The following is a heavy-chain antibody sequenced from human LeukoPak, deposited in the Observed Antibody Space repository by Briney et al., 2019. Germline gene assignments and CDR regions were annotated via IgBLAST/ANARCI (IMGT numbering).Heavy chain of an antibody. Sequence: ASVKVSCKASGYTFTGYYMHWVRQAPGQGLEWMGWINPNSGGTNYAQNFQGRVTMTRDTSISTAYMELSRLRSDDTAVYYCARVTGYQVPDYWGQGTLVTVSS. V-gene: IGHV1-2*02. D-gene: IGHD3-9*01. CDR1: GYTFTGYY. J-gene: IGHJ4*02. CDR3: ARVTGYQVPDY. CDR2: INPNSGGT.